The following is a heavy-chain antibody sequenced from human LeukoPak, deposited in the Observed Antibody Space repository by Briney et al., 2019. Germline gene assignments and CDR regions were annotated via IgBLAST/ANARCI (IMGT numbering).Heavy chain of an antibody. V-gene: IGHV1-69*13. Sequence: GASVKVSCKASGGTFSSYAISWVRQAPGQGLEWMGGIIPIFGTANYAQKFQGRVTITADESTSTAYMELSSLRSVDTAVYYCARGLINYYDSSGLYYFDYWGQGTLVTVSS. CDR1: GGTFSSYA. CDR2: IIPIFGTA. D-gene: IGHD3-22*01. CDR3: ARGLINYYDSSGLYYFDY. J-gene: IGHJ4*02.